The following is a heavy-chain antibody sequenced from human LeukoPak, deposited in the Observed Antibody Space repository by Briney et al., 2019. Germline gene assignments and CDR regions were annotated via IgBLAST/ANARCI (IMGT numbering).Heavy chain of an antibody. CDR2: ISWNSGSI. D-gene: IGHD3-10*01. J-gene: IGHJ6*02. CDR1: GFIFDDYA. V-gene: IGHV3-9*01. Sequence: GGSLRLSCAASGFIFDDYAMHWVRQAPGKGLEWVSGISWNSGSIGYADSVKGRFTISRDNAKNSLYLQMNSLRGEDTALYYCAKAKGRYYHYAMDVWGQGTTVTVSS. CDR3: AKAKGRYYHYAMDV.